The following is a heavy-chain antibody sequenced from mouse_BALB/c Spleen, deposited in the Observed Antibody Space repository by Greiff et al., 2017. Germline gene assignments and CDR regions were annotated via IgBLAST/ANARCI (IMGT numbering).Heavy chain of an antibody. CDR2: IWAGGST. D-gene: IGHD2-14*01. CDR3: ARDRQVRRRRVFAY. CDR1: GFSLTSYG. Sequence: VQVVESGPGLVAPSQSLSITCTVSGFSLTSYGVHWVRQPPGKGLEWLGVIWAGGSTNYNSALMSRLSISKDNSKSQVFLKMNSLQTDDTAMYYCARDRQVRRRRVFAYWGQGTLVTVSA. V-gene: IGHV2-9*02. J-gene: IGHJ3*01.